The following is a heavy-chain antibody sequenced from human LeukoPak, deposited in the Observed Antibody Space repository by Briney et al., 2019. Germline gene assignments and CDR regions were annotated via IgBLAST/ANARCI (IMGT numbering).Heavy chain of an antibody. J-gene: IGHJ2*01. CDR2: IYYSGST. V-gene: IGHV4-59*01. CDR3: ARGPNYYDSSGYYLSLTGYFDL. D-gene: IGHD3-22*01. CDR1: GGSISSYY. Sequence: SETLPLTCTVSGGSISSYYWSWIRQPPGKGLEWIGYIYYSGSTNYNPSLKSRVTISVDTSKNQFSLKLSSVTAADTAVYYCARGPNYYDSSGYYLSLTGYFDLWGRGTLVTVSS.